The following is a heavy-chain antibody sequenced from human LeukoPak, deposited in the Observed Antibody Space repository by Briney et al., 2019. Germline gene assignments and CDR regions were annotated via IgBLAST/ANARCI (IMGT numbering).Heavy chain of an antibody. D-gene: IGHD6-13*01. J-gene: IGHJ4*02. V-gene: IGHV3-23*01. Sequence: PGGTLRLSCAASGFTFSSYGMSWVRQAPGKGLEWVSAISGSGGSTYYADSVKGRFTISRDNSENTLYLQMNSLRAEDTAVYYCAKAGNLYSSSSYYFDYWGQGTLVTVSS. CDR1: GFTFSSYG. CDR3: AKAGNLYSSSSYYFDY. CDR2: ISGSGGST.